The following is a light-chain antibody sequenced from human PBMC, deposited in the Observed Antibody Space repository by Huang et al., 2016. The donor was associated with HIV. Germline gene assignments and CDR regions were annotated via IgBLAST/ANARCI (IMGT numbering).Light chain of an antibody. V-gene: IGKV1-6*01. CDR1: QGITDD. CDR3: LQDNNYPRT. CDR2: GAS. J-gene: IGKJ1*01. Sequence: AIQMTQSPSSLSASVGDRVTITCRASQGITDDLAWDQQKPGKAPKLLISGASTWRSGGPSRVSGSGSGTDFTLTISSLQPEDYATYYCLQDNNYPRTFGQGTKVEI.